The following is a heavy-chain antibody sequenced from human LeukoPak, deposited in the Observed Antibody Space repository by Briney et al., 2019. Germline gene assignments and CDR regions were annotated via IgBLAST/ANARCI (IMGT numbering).Heavy chain of an antibody. Sequence: ASVKVSCKASGYTFTGYYMNWVRQAPGQGLEWMGWINPNSGGTNYAQKFQGRVTMTRDTSISTAYMELSRLRSDDTAVYYCARDRSIGSSWYVPVKPDAFDIWGQGTMVTVSS. D-gene: IGHD6-13*01. V-gene: IGHV1-2*02. CDR3: ARDRSIGSSWYVPVKPDAFDI. CDR2: INPNSGGT. CDR1: GYTFTGYY. J-gene: IGHJ3*02.